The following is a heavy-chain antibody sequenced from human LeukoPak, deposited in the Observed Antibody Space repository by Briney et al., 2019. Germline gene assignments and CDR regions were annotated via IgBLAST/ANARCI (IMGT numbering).Heavy chain of an antibody. V-gene: IGHV3-30-3*01. CDR2: ISYDGSNK. D-gene: IGHD6-13*01. Sequence: GGSLRLSCAASGFTFSSYAMHWVRQAPGKGLEWVAVISYDGSNKYYADSVKGRFTISRDNSKNTLYLQMNSLRAEDTAVYYCARDSSSWYFDYWGQGTLVTVSS. J-gene: IGHJ4*02. CDR3: ARDSSSWYFDY. CDR1: GFTFSSYA.